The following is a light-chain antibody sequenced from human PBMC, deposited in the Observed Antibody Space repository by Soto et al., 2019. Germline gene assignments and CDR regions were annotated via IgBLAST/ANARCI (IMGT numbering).Light chain of an antibody. J-gene: IGKJ3*01. Sequence: EIVMTQSPATLSVSPGERATLSCRASQSVRSNLAWYQQKPGQAPRLLIYGASTRATGIPARFSGSGSGTEFTLTISSLQSEDFAVYYCQHRAHWPPTETFGPGTKVDI. V-gene: IGKV3-15*01. CDR3: QHRAHWPPTET. CDR1: QSVRSN. CDR2: GAS.